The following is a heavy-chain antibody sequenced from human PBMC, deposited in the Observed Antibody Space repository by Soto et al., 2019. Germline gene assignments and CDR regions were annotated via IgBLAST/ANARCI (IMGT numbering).Heavy chain of an antibody. CDR2: IYWDDYK. D-gene: IGHD3-16*01. J-gene: IGHJ4*02. CDR3: VPKGGGDRILDY. Sequence: QITLKESGPALVKPTQTLTLTCTFSGFSLSTSGVGVGWIRQPPGEALEWLALIYWDDYKHFSPSLESRLTIPKETSKNQVVLTMTNMDPVDTATYYCVPKGGGDRILDYWGQGTLVTVSS. V-gene: IGHV2-5*02. CDR1: GFSLSTSGVG.